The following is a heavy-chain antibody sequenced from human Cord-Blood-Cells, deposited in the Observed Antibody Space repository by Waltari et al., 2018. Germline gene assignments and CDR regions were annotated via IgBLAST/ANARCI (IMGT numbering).Heavy chain of an antibody. CDR2: IWYDGSNK. CDR1: GFTFSSYG. V-gene: IGHV3-33*01. J-gene: IGHJ4*02. CDR3: ARDPGLYYFDY. Sequence: QVQLVESGGGVVQPGRSLRLSCAASGFTFSSYGMHWVRQAPGKGLEWVAVIWYDGSNKYYADSVKGRFTISRDNSKNTLYLQMNSLRAEDTAVYYCARDPGLYYFDYWGQGTLVTASS. D-gene: IGHD3-10*01.